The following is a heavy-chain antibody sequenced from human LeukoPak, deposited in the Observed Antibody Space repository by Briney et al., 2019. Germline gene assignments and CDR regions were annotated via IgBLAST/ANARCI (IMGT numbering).Heavy chain of an antibody. J-gene: IGHJ5*02. CDR3: ARVGGSYYDSSGYAPFDP. CDR2: IIPILGIA. D-gene: IGHD3-22*01. CDR1: GGTFSSYA. Sequence: SVKVSCKAPGGTFSSYAISWVRQAPGQGLEWMGRIIPILGIANYAQKFQGRVTITADKSTSTAYMELSSLRSEDTAVYYCARVGGSYYDSSGYAPFDPWGQGTLVTVSS. V-gene: IGHV1-69*04.